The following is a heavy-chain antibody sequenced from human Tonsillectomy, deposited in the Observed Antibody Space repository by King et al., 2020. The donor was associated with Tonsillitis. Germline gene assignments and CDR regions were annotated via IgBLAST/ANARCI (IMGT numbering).Heavy chain of an antibody. CDR3: ASEVVTVAFDY. CDR1: GFTFSSYR. Sequence: VQLVESGGGLVQPGGSLGLSCAASGFTFSSYRMNWVRQAPGKGLEWISYSSSSSSTIYYADSVKGRFTISRDNAKNSLYLQMNSLRAEDTAVYYCASEVVTVAFDYWGQGTLVTVSS. V-gene: IGHV3-48*04. D-gene: IGHD2-15*01. CDR2: SSSSSSTI. J-gene: IGHJ4*02.